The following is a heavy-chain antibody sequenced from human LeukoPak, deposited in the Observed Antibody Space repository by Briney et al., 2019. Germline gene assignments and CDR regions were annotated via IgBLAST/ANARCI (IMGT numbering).Heavy chain of an antibody. CDR3: ARDLIAVAGTSSDYYYYGMDV. CDR2: INHSGST. J-gene: IGHJ6*04. D-gene: IGHD6-19*01. CDR1: GGSFSGYY. V-gene: IGHV4-34*01. Sequence: PSETLSLTCAVYGGSFSGYYWSWIRQPPGKGLEWIGEINHSGSTNYNPSLKSRVTISVDTSKNQFSLKLSSVTAADTAVYYCARDLIAVAGTSSDYYYYGMDVWGKGTTVTVSS.